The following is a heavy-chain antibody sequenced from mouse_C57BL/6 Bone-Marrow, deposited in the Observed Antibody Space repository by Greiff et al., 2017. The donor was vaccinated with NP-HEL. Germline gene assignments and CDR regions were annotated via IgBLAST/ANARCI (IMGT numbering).Heavy chain of an antibody. J-gene: IGHJ4*01. D-gene: IGHD2-4*01. CDR1: GYTFTDYY. CDR3: ATATYYDSDGAMDY. CDR2: INPNNGGT. Sequence: VQLQQSGPELVKPGASVKISCKASGYTFTDYYMNWVKQSHGKSLEWIGDINPNNGGTSYNQKFKGKATLTVDKSSSTAYMELRSLTSADSAVYYCATATYYDSDGAMDYWGQGTSVTVSS. V-gene: IGHV1-26*01.